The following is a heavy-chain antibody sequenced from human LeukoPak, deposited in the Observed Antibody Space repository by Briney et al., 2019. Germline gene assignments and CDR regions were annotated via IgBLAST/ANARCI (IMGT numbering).Heavy chain of an antibody. CDR3: ARGVGISPDY. CDR1: GGSISSYY. Sequence: SETLSLTCTVSGGSISSYYWSWIRQPPGKGLEWIGYIYYSGSTNYNPSLKSRVTVSVVTSKNQFSLKLSSVTAADTAVYYCARGVGISPDYWGQGTLVTVSS. CDR2: IYYSGST. V-gene: IGHV4-59*01. J-gene: IGHJ4*02. D-gene: IGHD2-15*01.